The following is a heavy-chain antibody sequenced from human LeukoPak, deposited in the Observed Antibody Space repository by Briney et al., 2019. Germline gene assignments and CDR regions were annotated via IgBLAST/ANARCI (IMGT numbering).Heavy chain of an antibody. J-gene: IGHJ4*02. D-gene: IGHD5-18*01. CDR1: GGSISSGDYY. Sequence: PSQTLSLTCTVSGGSISSGDYYWSWIRQPPGKGLEWIGYIYYRGSTYYNPSLKSRVTISVDTSKNQFSLKLSSVTAADTAVYYCARGRPGGYSYGSAEIYFDYWGQGTLVTVSS. V-gene: IGHV4-30-4*08. CDR2: IYYRGST. CDR3: ARGRPGGYSYGSAEIYFDY.